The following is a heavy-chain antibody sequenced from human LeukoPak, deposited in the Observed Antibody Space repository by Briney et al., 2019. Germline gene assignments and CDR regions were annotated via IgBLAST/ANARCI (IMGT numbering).Heavy chain of an antibody. CDR2: MNPNSGNT. D-gene: IGHD6-19*01. CDR1: GYTFTSYD. J-gene: IGHJ4*02. Sequence: ASVKVSCKASGYTFTSYDINWVRQATGQGLEWMGWMNPNSGNTGYAQKFQGRVTMTRNTSISTAYMELSSLRSEDTAVYYCARSYKHSSGWSSFNYWGQGTLVTVSS. V-gene: IGHV1-8*01. CDR3: ARSYKHSSGWSSFNY.